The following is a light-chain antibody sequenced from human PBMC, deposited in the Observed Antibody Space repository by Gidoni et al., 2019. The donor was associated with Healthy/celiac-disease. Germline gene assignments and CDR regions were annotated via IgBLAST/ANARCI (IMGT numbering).Light chain of an antibody. CDR2: DDS. CDR3: QVWDSSSDHVV. Sequence: SYVLPQPPSGSVAPGTTARITWGGNNIGSKSLHGYQQKPGQAPVLVVYDDSDRPSGIPERFSGSNSGNTATLTISRVEAGDEADYYCQVWDSSSDHVVFGGGTKLTVL. CDR1: NIGSKS. J-gene: IGLJ2*01. V-gene: IGLV3-21*03.